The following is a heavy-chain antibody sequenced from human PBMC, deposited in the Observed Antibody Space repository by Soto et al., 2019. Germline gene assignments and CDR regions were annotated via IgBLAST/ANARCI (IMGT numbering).Heavy chain of an antibody. CDR2: INHSGST. CDR3: ARNPPRAGAITSQWHRNYNTRYQLPPGGAFDI. CDR1: GGSFSGNY. V-gene: IGHV4-34*01. J-gene: IGHJ3*02. D-gene: IGHD2-2*01. Sequence: QVQLQQWGAGLVKPSATLSLTCAVYGGSFSGNYWSWIRQPPGKGLEWSGEINHSGSTNFNPSLKCRVTIAVDPSKNQFSLRLSSVTAADTAVYYCARNPPRAGAITSQWHRNYNTRYQLPPGGAFDIWGQGTMVTVSS.